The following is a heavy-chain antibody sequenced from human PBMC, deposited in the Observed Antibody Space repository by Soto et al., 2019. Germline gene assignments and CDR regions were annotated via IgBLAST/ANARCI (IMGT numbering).Heavy chain of an antibody. D-gene: IGHD6-19*01. CDR3: AKEQFNTGWTQPGS. CDR2: ISFAGST. CDR1: GFILSDYG. Sequence: GGSLRLSCAASGFILSDYGMHWVRQAPGRGLEWVAFISFAGSTHYGESMNGRCTISRYTSKNMLYLQMNGLRPDDTGVYYWAKEQFNTGWTQPGSWGQGTLVTDSS. J-gene: IGHJ5*02. V-gene: IGHV3-30*18.